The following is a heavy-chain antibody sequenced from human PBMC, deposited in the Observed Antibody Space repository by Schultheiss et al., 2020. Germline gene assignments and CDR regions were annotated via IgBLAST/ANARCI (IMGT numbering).Heavy chain of an antibody. D-gene: IGHD5-18*01. CDR1: GGSVSSGSYY. CDR3: ARVQPLIDTAMVVAGAFDL. J-gene: IGHJ2*01. Sequence: SETLSLTCTVSGGSVSSGSYYWSWIRQPPGKGLEWIGEINHSGSTNYNPSLKSRVTISVDTSKNQFSLKLSSVTAADTAVYYCARVQPLIDTAMVVAGAFDLWGRGTLVTVSS. V-gene: IGHV4-61*01. CDR2: INHSGST.